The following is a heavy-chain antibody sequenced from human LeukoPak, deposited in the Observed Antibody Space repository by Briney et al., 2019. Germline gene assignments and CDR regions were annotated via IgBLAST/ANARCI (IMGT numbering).Heavy chain of an antibody. V-gene: IGHV3-48*01. Sequence: GGSLRLSCAASGFTFSSYAMHWVRQAPGKGLEWVSYISSSSSTIYYADSVKGRFTISRDNAKNSLYLQMNSLRAEDTAVYYCASFERIVGATKPSRGYYYYYMDVWGQGTLVTVSS. J-gene: IGHJ6*03. D-gene: IGHD1-26*01. CDR1: GFTFSSYA. CDR3: ASFERIVGATKPSRGYYYYYMDV. CDR2: ISSSSSTI.